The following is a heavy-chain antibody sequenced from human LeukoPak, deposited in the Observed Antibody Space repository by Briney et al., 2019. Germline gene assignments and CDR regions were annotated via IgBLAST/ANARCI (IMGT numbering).Heavy chain of an antibody. D-gene: IGHD3-22*01. J-gene: IGHJ4*02. Sequence: HPGGSLRLSCAASGFMFSTYVMHWVRQAPGKGLEWVAVITYDGSNKYYADSVKGRFTISRDNSKNTLHLQMNSLRAEDTAVYYCARSYDSSGDWDYWGQGTLVTVSS. CDR2: ITYDGSNK. CDR3: ARSYDSSGDWDY. CDR1: GFMFSTYV. V-gene: IGHV3-30-3*01.